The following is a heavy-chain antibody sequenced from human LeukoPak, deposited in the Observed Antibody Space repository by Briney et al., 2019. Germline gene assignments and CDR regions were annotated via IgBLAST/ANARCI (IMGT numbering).Heavy chain of an antibody. J-gene: IGHJ4*02. CDR3: AKDRGSLWFGESDFDY. V-gene: IGHV3-21*04. Sequence: GGSLRLSCAASGFTFSSYSMNWVRQAPGKGLEWVSSISSSSSYIYYADSVKGRFTISRDNAKNSLYLQMNSLRAEDTAVYYCAKDRGSLWFGESDFDYWGQGTLVTVSS. CDR1: GFTFSSYS. D-gene: IGHD3-10*01. CDR2: ISSSSSYI.